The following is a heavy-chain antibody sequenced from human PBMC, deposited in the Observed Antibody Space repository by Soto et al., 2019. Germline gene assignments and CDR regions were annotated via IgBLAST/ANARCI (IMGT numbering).Heavy chain of an antibody. CDR1: GYTLTDLS. J-gene: IGHJ4*02. V-gene: IGHV1-24*01. D-gene: IGHD6-6*01. CDR3: AIELGYFDY. CDR2: FDPEEGKT. Sequence: RASVKVSCKVSGYTLTDLSMHWVRQAPGKGLEWMGGFDPEEGKTVYAQRFQGRLTMTGDTSTDTRYMELHSLTSDDTAVYYCAIELGYFDYWGQGTLVTVSS.